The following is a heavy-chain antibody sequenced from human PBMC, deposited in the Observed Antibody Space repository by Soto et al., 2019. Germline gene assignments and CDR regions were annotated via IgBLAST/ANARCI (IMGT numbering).Heavy chain of an antibody. D-gene: IGHD3-9*01. Sequence: SETLSLTCTVSGGSISSYYWSWIRQPPGKGLEWIGYIYYSGSTNYNPSLKSRVTISVDTSKNQFSLELSSVTAADTAVYYCARDPGLYDILTGYSPVYYYYGMDVWGQGTTVTVSS. CDR2: IYYSGST. CDR3: ARDPGLYDILTGYSPVYYYYGMDV. CDR1: GGSISSYY. V-gene: IGHV4-59*01. J-gene: IGHJ6*02.